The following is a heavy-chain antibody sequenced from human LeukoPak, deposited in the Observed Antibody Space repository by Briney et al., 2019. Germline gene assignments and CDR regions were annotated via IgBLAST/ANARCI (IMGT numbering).Heavy chain of an antibody. Sequence: ASVKVSCKVSGYTFTGYYMHWVRQAPGQGLEWMGWINPNSGGTNYAQKFQGRVTITADKSTSTAYMELSSLRSEDTAVYYCARDWDSSGYDYWGQGTLVTVSS. CDR2: INPNSGGT. D-gene: IGHD6-19*01. CDR1: GYTFTGYY. J-gene: IGHJ4*02. CDR3: ARDWDSSGYDY. V-gene: IGHV1-2*02.